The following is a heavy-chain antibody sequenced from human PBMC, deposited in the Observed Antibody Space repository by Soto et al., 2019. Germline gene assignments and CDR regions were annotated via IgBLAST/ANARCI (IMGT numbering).Heavy chain of an antibody. CDR3: ARDVGSGLYYYYVMDV. D-gene: IGHD3-10*01. V-gene: IGHV3-33*01. J-gene: IGHJ6*02. CDR2: IWYDGSNK. CDR1: GFTFSSYG. Sequence: GGSLRLSCAASGFTFSSYGMHWVRQAPGEGLEWVAVIWYDGSNKYYADSVKGRFTISRDNSRATLYLQMNSLRAEDTAVYFCARDVGSGLYYYYVMDVWGQGTTVTVSS.